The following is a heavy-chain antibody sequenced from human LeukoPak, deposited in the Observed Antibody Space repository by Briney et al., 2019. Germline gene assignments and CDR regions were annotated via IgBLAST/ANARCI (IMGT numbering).Heavy chain of an antibody. CDR2: ISWDGGST. D-gene: IGHD5-24*01. J-gene: IGHJ4*02. V-gene: IGHV3-43D*03. CDR1: GFTFDDYA. CDR3: AKGSTVEMATMEVGGTSFDY. Sequence: GGSLRLSCAASGFTFDDYAMHWVRQAPGKGLEWVSLISWDGGSTYYADSVKGRFTISRDNSKNSLYLQMNSLRAEDTALYYCAKGSTVEMATMEVGGTSFDYWGQGTLVTVSS.